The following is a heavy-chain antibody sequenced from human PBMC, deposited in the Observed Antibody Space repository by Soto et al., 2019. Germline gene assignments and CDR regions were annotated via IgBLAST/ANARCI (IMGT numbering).Heavy chain of an antibody. CDR2: ISSSSSYI. J-gene: IGHJ4*02. CDR3: ARALSGWEWPSDY. Sequence: GGSLRLSCAASGFTFSSYSMNWVRQAPGKGLEWVSSISSSSSYIYYADSVKGRFTISRDNAKNSLYLQMNSLRAEDTAVYYCARALSGWEWPSDYWGQGTLVTVS. D-gene: IGHD6-19*01. V-gene: IGHV3-21*01. CDR1: GFTFSSYS.